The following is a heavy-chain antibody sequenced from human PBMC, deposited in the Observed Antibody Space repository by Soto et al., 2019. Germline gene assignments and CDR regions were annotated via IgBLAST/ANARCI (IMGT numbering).Heavy chain of an antibody. J-gene: IGHJ4*02. CDR3: ASVVAARKVDN. D-gene: IGHD2-15*01. V-gene: IGHV3-48*03. CDR2: INRRGSTI. CDR1: GFTFSSYE. Sequence: EVQLVESGGGLVQPGGSLRLSCAASGFTFSSYEMNWVRQAPGKGLEWVSYINRRGSTIYYADSVKGRFTISRNNAQNSLYLQMSSLRAEYTAVYYCASVVAARKVDNWGQGTRVTVSS.